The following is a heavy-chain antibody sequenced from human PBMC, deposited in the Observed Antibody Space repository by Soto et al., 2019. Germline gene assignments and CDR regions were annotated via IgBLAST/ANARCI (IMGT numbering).Heavy chain of an antibody. Sequence: SETLSLPCTVSGGSNSSYYWSWIRQPPGKGLEWSGYIYYSGSTNYNPSLKSRVTISVDTSKNQFSLKLSSVTAADTAVYYCARVMPSGSYRFDYWGQGTLVTVSS. CDR3: ARVMPSGSYRFDY. J-gene: IGHJ4*02. V-gene: IGHV4-59*01. D-gene: IGHD1-26*01. CDR1: GGSNSSYY. CDR2: IYYSGST.